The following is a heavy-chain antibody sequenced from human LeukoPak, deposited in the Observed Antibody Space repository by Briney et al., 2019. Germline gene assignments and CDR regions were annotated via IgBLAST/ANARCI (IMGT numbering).Heavy chain of an antibody. CDR2: ISYDDTNK. Sequence: PGGSLRPSCAASGFTFSSYAMSWVRQAPGKGLEWVAVISYDDTNKYYVDSVKGRFTISRDNSKNTLSLQMNSLRAEDTALYYCTKDLRYYYADNHSEMDEHDYWGQGTLVTVSS. CDR1: GFTFSSYA. D-gene: IGHD4-23*01. V-gene: IGHV3-30*04. CDR3: TKDLRYYYADNHSEMDEHDY. J-gene: IGHJ4*02.